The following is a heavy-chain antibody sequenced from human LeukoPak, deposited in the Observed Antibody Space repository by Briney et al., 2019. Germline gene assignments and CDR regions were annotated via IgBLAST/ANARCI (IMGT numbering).Heavy chain of an antibody. D-gene: IGHD2-2*01. Sequence: PGGSLRLSCAASGFTFSSYAMSWVRQAPGKGLEWVSAISGSGGSTYYADSVKGRFTISRDNSKNTLYLQMNSLRAEDTAVYYRASAYCSSTICYPSFDYWGQGTLVTVSS. CDR2: ISGSGGST. V-gene: IGHV3-23*01. J-gene: IGHJ4*02. CDR1: GFTFSSYA. CDR3: ASAYCSSTICYPSFDY.